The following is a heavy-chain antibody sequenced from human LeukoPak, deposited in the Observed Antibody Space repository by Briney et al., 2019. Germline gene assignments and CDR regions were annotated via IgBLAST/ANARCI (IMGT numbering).Heavy chain of an antibody. D-gene: IGHD2-15*01. J-gene: IGHJ6*03. CDR2: IYYSGST. CDR1: GGSISSYY. Sequence: SETLSLTCTVSGGSISSYYWSWIRQPPGKGLEWIGYIYYSGSTNYNPSLKSRVTISVDTSKNQFSLKLSSATAADTAVYYCARGTVGGYCSGGSCYSDTAMAPIAGCYMDVWGKGTTVTVSS. V-gene: IGHV4-59*01. CDR3: ARGTVGGYCSGGSCYSDTAMAPIAGCYMDV.